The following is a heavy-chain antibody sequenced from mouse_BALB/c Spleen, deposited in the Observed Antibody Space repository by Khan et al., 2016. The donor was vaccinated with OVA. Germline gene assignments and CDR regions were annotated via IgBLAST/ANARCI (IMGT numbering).Heavy chain of an antibody. Sequence: QIQLVQSGPELKKPGETVKISCKASGYTFTNYGMNWVKQAPGKGLKWMGWINTYTGEPTYADDFKGRFAFSLETSASTAYLQINNLKNEDTATYFGARDYGYAYWGQGTLVTVSA. CDR2: INTYTGEP. D-gene: IGHD1-2*01. J-gene: IGHJ3*01. CDR3: ARDYGYAY. V-gene: IGHV9-3-1*01. CDR1: GYTFTNYG.